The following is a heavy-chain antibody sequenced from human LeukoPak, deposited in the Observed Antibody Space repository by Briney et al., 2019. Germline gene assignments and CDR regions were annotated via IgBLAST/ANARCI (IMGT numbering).Heavy chain of an antibody. CDR1: GFTFSSYW. J-gene: IGHJ4*02. Sequence: GGSLRLSCAASGFTFSSYWMSWVRQAPGKGLEWVANIKQDGSEKYYVDSVKGRFTTSRDNAKNSLYLQMNSLRAEDTAVYYCARVVRAPTYYYDSSGYCDYWGQGTLVTVSS. CDR3: ARVVRAPTYYYDSSGYCDY. D-gene: IGHD3-22*01. CDR2: IKQDGSEK. V-gene: IGHV3-7*01.